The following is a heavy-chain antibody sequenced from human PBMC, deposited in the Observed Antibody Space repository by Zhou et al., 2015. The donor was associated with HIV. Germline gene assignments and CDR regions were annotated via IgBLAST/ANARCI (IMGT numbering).Heavy chain of an antibody. CDR3: AREGWGSWYFDL. D-gene: IGHD7-27*01. CDR1: GGTFSSDG. V-gene: IGHV1-69*06. CDR2: IIPMFGTA. J-gene: IGHJ2*01. Sequence: QVQLVQSGAEVKKPGSSVKLSCTASGGTFSSDGISWVRQAPGQGLEWMGGIIPMFGTASYAPKFQGRVTITADKSTSTAYMDLSSLRSVDTAVYYCAREGWGSWYFDLWGRGTLVSVSS.